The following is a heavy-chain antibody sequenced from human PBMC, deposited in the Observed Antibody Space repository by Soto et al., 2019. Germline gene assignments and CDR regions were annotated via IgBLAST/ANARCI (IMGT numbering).Heavy chain of an antibody. D-gene: IGHD6-19*01. CDR1: GFTFSSYV. J-gene: IGHJ4*02. V-gene: IGHV3-23*01. CDR3: AKDLAVAGNPFDF. CDR2: ISGSGGST. Sequence: GGSLRLSCAASGFTFSSYVMSWVRQAPGKGLEWVSTISGSGGSTYYADSVKGRFTISRDNSKNTLYLQMNSLRAEDTAVYYCAKDLAVAGNPFDFWGQGTLVTVSS.